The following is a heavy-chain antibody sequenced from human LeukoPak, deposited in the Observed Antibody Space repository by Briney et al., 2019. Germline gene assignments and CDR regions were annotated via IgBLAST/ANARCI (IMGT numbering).Heavy chain of an antibody. Sequence: GASVKVSCKASGYTFTGYYMHWVRQAPGQGLEWMGWINPNSGGTNYAQKFQGRVTMTRDTSISTAYMELSRLRSDDTAVYYCARWGLYCGGDCYPDDAFDIWGQGTMVTVSS. CDR1: GYTFTGYY. J-gene: IGHJ3*02. CDR3: ARWGLYCGGDCYPDDAFDI. V-gene: IGHV1-2*02. D-gene: IGHD2-21*02. CDR2: INPNSGGT.